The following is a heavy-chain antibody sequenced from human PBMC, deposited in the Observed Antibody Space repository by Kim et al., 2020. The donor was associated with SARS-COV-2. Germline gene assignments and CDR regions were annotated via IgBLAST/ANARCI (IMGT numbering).Heavy chain of an antibody. V-gene: IGHV3-48*02. CDR3: ARDRNYYDSSGYFDYFDY. J-gene: IGHJ4*02. Sequence: GGSLRLSCAASGFTFSSYSMNWVRQAPGKGLEWVSYISSSSSTIYYADSVKGRFTISRDNAKNSLYLQMNSLRDEDTAVYYCARDRNYYDSSGYFDYFDYWGQGTLVTVSS. CDR2: ISSSSSTI. D-gene: IGHD3-22*01. CDR1: GFTFSSYS.